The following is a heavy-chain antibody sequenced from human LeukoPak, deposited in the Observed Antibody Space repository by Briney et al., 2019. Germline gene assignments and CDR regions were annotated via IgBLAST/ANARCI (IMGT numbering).Heavy chain of an antibody. CDR2: INNVASHI. CDR1: GFTFGSYW. V-gene: IGHV3-21*01. D-gene: IGHD5/OR15-5a*01. Sequence: GGSLRLSCAASGFTFGSYWMSWVRQAPGKGLEWVSSINNVASHIYYAHSVKGRFTISRDNAKNSLYLQMNSLSDEDTAVYYCARDPTQYLRYGHFDYWGQGTLVTVSS. J-gene: IGHJ4*02. CDR3: ARDPTQYLRYGHFDY.